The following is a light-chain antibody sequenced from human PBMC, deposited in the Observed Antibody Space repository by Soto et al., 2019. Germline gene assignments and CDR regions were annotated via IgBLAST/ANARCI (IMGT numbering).Light chain of an antibody. CDR3: QQYGSSPPIT. J-gene: IGKJ5*01. CDR1: QSVSSSY. V-gene: IGKV3-20*01. Sequence: EIVLTQSPGTLSLSPGERVTPSCRASQSVSSSYLAWYQQKPGQAPRLLIYGASSRTTGIPDRFSGSGSGTDFTLTISRLEPEDFAVYYCQQYGSSPPITFGQGTRLEIK. CDR2: GAS.